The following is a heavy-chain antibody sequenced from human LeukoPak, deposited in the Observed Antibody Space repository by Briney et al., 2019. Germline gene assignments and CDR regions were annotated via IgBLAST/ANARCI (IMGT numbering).Heavy chain of an antibody. Sequence: ASVKVSCKGSGYNFDRYGVNWVRQAPGQGLEWVGWISTYNGNTFYAQKFEGRVTMTTDTSTNTVYMDLRSLRSDDTAVYYCARDLEHCRNIICSNSAYWGQGTLVTVSS. J-gene: IGHJ4*02. CDR2: ISTYNGNT. D-gene: IGHD2-2*01. V-gene: IGHV1-18*04. CDR3: ARDLEHCRNIICSNSAY. CDR1: GYNFDRYG.